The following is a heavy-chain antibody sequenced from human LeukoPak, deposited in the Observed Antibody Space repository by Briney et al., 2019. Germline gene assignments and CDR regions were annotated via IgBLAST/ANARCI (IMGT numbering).Heavy chain of an antibody. CDR1: GFTFSSYG. Sequence: GRSLRLSCAASGFTFSSYGMHWVGQAPGKGLEWVAVISYDGSNKYYADSVKGRFTISRDNSKNTLYLQMNSLRAEDTAVYYCAKDYGGNPDYWGQGTLVTVSS. CDR2: ISYDGSNK. V-gene: IGHV3-30*18. CDR3: AKDYGGNPDY. J-gene: IGHJ4*02. D-gene: IGHD4-23*01.